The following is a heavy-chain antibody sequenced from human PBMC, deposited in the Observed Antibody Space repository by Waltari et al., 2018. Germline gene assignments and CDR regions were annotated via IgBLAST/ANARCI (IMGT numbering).Heavy chain of an antibody. Sequence: QVQLVQSGAEVKKPGSSVKVSCKASGGTFSSYAISWVRQAPGQGLEWMGGIIPIFGTSNYAQKFQGRVTITTDESKSTADMELSSLRSEDTAVYYCATLRHSGYDYGPSYYFDYWGQGTLVTVSS. CDR1: GGTFSSYA. J-gene: IGHJ4*02. V-gene: IGHV1-69*05. D-gene: IGHD5-12*01. CDR2: IIPIFGTS. CDR3: ATLRHSGYDYGPSYYFDY.